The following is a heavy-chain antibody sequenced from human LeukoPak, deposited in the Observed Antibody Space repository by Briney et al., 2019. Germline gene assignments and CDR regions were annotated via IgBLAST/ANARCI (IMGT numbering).Heavy chain of an antibody. CDR2: ISYDGSNK. Sequence: GGSLRLSCAASGFTFSGFGMHWVRQAPGKGLEWVAVISYDGSNKYYADSVKGRFTISRDNSKNTLYLQMNSLRAEDTAVYYCARDHNYYDSSGYFDYWGQGALVTVSS. CDR1: GFTFSGFG. J-gene: IGHJ4*02. D-gene: IGHD3-22*01. V-gene: IGHV3-30*03. CDR3: ARDHNYYDSSGYFDY.